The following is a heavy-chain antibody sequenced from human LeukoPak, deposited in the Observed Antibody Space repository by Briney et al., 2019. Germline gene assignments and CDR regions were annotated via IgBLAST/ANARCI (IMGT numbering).Heavy chain of an antibody. CDR3: ARHGRPLYSSSFGWFDP. CDR2: IYYSGST. D-gene: IGHD6-6*01. CDR1: GGSISSSSYY. J-gene: IGHJ5*02. V-gene: IGHV4-39*01. Sequence: PSETLSLTCTVSGGSISSSSYYWGWIRQPPGKGLEWIGSIYYSGSTYYNPSLKSRVTISVDTSKNQFSLKLSSVTAADTAVYYCARHGRPLYSSSFGWFDPWGQGTLVTVSS.